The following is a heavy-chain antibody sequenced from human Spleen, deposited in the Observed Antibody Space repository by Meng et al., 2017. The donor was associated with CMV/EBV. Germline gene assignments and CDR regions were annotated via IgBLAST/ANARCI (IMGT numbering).Heavy chain of an antibody. CDR2: IKQDGSEK. Sequence: GGPLRLSCAASGFTFRSYWISWVRQAPGKGLEWVANIKQDGSEKHYLDSVKGRFTISRDNAKNSLYLQMNRLRAEDTAVYYCARDLYTDDFWSGYPHYFDYWGQGTLVTVSS. J-gene: IGHJ4*02. V-gene: IGHV3-7*01. D-gene: IGHD3-3*01. CDR3: ARDLYTDDFWSGYPHYFDY. CDR1: GFTFRSYW.